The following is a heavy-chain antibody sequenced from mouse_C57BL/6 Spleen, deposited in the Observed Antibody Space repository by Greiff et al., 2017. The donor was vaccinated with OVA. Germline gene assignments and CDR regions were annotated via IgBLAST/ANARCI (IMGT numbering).Heavy chain of an antibody. CDR1: GYTFTDYE. CDR2: IDPETGGT. V-gene: IGHV1-15*01. J-gene: IGHJ4*01. Sequence: QVQLQQSGAELVRPGASVTLSCKASGYTFTDYEMHWVKQTPVHGLEWIGAIDPETGGTAYNQKFKGKAILTADKSSSTAYMELRSLTSEDSAVYYCTRESGWYAMDYWGQGTSVTVSS. D-gene: IGHD3-3*01. CDR3: TRESGWYAMDY.